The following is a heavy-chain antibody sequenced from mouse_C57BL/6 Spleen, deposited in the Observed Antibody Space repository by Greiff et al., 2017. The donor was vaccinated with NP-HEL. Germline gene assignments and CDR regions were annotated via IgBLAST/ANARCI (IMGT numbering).Heavy chain of an antibody. D-gene: IGHD4-1*01. V-gene: IGHV5-4*03. Sequence: EVKLVESGGGLVKPGGSLKLSCAASGFTFSSYAMSWVRQTPEKRLEWVATISDGGSYTYYPDNVKGRFTISRDNAKNNLYLQMSHLKSEDTAMYYCASGMDWDPFDYWGQGTTLTVSS. J-gene: IGHJ2*01. CDR2: ISDGGSYT. CDR3: ASGMDWDPFDY. CDR1: GFTFSSYA.